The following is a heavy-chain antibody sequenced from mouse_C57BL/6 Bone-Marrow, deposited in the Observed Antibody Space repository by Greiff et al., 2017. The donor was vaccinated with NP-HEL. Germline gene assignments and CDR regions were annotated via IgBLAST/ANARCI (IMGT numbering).Heavy chain of an antibody. Sequence: DVKLVESGGGLVQPGGSMKLSCAASGFTFSDAWMDWVRQSPEKGLEWVAEIRNKANNHATYYAESVKGRFTISRDDSKSSVYLQMNSLRAEDTGIYYCTRPITTVVARYFDVWGTGTTVTVSS. CDR3: TRPITTVVARYFDV. D-gene: IGHD1-1*01. CDR1: GFTFSDAW. V-gene: IGHV6-6*01. J-gene: IGHJ1*03. CDR2: IRNKANNHAT.